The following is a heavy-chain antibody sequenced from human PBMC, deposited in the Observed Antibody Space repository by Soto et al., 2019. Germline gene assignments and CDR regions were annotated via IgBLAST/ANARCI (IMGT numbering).Heavy chain of an antibody. V-gene: IGHV1-18*01. Sequence: ASVKVSCKASGYTFNFYGITWVRQAPGQGLEWMGWISGFNGNTNYAADLQGRVTMTTDTSTSTAYMELRGLRSDDTAVYYCARIGVSSGHESPDFDSWGQGTLVT. CDR3: ARIGVSSGHESPDFDS. CDR2: ISGFNGNT. J-gene: IGHJ4*02. CDR1: GYTFNFYG. D-gene: IGHD3-16*01.